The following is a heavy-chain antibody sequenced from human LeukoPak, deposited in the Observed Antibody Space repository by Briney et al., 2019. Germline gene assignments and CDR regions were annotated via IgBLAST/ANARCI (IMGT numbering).Heavy chain of an antibody. Sequence: GGSLRLSCAASGFTFDDYAMHWVRQAPGKGLEWVSGISWNSGSIGYADSVKGRFTISRDNAKNSLYVQMNSLRAEDTAVYYCARERDGYTHDAFDIWGQGTRVTVSS. J-gene: IGHJ3*02. CDR3: ARERDGYTHDAFDI. CDR1: GFTFDDYA. CDR2: ISWNSGSI. V-gene: IGHV3-9*01. D-gene: IGHD5-24*01.